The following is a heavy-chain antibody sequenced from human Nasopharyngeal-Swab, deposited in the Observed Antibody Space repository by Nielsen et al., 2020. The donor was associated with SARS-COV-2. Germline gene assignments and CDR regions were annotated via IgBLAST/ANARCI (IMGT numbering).Heavy chain of an antibody. D-gene: IGHD3-3*01. Sequence: WVRQALGRGLEWLGLSNTNTGNPTYAQGFTGRFVFSLDSSVSTAYLQISSLKSEDTAVYYCTRDLYSGTKPRFWSGYYGYYYGMDVWGQGTTVTVSS. J-gene: IGHJ6*02. CDR3: TRDLYSGTKPRFWSGYYGYYYGMDV. CDR2: SNTNTGNP. V-gene: IGHV7-4-1*02.